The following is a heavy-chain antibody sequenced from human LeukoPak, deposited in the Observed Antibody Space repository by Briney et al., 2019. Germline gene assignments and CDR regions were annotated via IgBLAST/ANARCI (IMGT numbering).Heavy chain of an antibody. CDR1: GFTFCSYG. CDR3: ARMGATRFYYFDY. CDR2: IWYDGSNK. Sequence: GGSLRLSCAASGFTFCSYGMHRVPQAPGKGLEWVAVIWYDGSNKYYADSVKGRFTISRDNSKNTLYLQMNSLRAEDTAVYYCARMGATRFYYFDYWGQGTLVTVSS. D-gene: IGHD1-26*01. J-gene: IGHJ4*02. V-gene: IGHV3-33*01.